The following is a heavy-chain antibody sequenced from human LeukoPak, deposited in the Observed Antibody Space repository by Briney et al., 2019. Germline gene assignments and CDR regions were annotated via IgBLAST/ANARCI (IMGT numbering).Heavy chain of an antibody. CDR2: MNTNSGNT. D-gene: IGHD1-26*01. V-gene: IGHV1-8*01. Sequence: GASVKVSCKASGYTFTSYDVNWVRQATGQGLEWMGWMNTNSGNTGYAQKFQGRVTITRNTSISTAYMELSSLRSEDTAVYYCARYGSFPEDDAFDIWGQGTMVTVSS. CDR3: ARYGSFPEDDAFDI. CDR1: GYTFTSYD. J-gene: IGHJ3*02.